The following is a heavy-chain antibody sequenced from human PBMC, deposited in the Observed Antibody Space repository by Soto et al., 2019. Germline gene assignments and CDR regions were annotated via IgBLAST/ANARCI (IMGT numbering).Heavy chain of an antibody. Sequence: VQLVESGGGLVKPGGSLRLSCAASGFTFSSYSMNWVRQAPGKGLEWVSSISSSSSYIYYADSVKGRFTISRDNAKNSLYLQMNSLRAEDTAVYYCARVNCSGGSCYRYYYYYGMDVWGQGTTVTVSS. CDR2: ISSSSSYI. CDR1: GFTFSSYS. D-gene: IGHD2-15*01. J-gene: IGHJ6*02. CDR3: ARVNCSGGSCYRYYYYYGMDV. V-gene: IGHV3-21*01.